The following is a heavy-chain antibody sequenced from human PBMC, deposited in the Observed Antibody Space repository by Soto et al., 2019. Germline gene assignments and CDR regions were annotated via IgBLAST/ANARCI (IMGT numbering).Heavy chain of an antibody. Sequence: GGSLRLSCAASGLTVSSSYMSWVRQAPGKGLQWVSVIYSAGSTYYANSVKGRFTISRDISANMVYLQMSSLTDEDTAVYYCAWAREAEYSSAIFYDVWGQGAVDTDSS. D-gene: IGHD5-18*01. J-gene: IGHJ4*02. CDR3: AWAREAEYSSAIFYDV. CDR1: GLTVSSSY. CDR2: IYSAGST. V-gene: IGHV3-53*01.